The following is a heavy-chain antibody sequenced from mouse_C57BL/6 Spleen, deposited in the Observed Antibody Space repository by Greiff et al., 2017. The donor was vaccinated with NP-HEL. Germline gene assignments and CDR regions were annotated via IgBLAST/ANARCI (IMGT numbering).Heavy chain of an antibody. CDR3: RTGYYDYVGVYFDY. V-gene: IGHV6-6*01. J-gene: IGHJ2*01. CDR1: GFTFSDAW. D-gene: IGHD2-4*01. Sequence: EVKVVESGGGLVQPGGSMKLSCAASGFTFSDAWMDWVRQSPEKGLEWVAEIRNKANNHATYYAESVKGRFTISRDDSKSSVYLQMNSLRAEDTGIYYCRTGYYDYVGVYFDYWGQGTTLTVSS. CDR2: IRNKANNHAT.